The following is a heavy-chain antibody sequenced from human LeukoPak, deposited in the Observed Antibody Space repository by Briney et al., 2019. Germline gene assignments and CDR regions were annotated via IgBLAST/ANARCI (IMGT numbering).Heavy chain of an antibody. J-gene: IGHJ4*02. D-gene: IGHD5-12*01. V-gene: IGHV3-74*01. Sequence: GGSLRLPCAASGFTFSSRWMHWVRQAPGKGLVWVSRINSDVSSAGYADSVKGRFAISRDDAKNTLYLQMNSLRAEDTAVYYCARGWLRSDYCFDSWGQGTLVTVSS. CDR2: INSDVSSA. CDR3: ARGWLRSDYCFDS. CDR1: GFTFSSRW.